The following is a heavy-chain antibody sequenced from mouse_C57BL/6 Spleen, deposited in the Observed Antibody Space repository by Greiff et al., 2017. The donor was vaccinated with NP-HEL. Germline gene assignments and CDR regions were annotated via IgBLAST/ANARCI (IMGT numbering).Heavy chain of an antibody. Sequence: QVHVKQPGAELVKPGASVKMSCKASGYTFTSYWITWVKQRPGQGLEWIGDIYPGSGSTNYNEKFKSKATLTVDTSSSTAYMQLSSLTSEDSAVYYCARGRQLRLVFAYWGQGTLVTVSA. V-gene: IGHV1-55*01. CDR2: IYPGSGST. J-gene: IGHJ3*01. CDR1: GYTFTSYW. D-gene: IGHD3-2*02. CDR3: ARGRQLRLVFAY.